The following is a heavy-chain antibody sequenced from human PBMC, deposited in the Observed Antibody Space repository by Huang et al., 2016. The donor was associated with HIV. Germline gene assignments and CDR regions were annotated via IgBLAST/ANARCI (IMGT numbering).Heavy chain of an antibody. V-gene: IGHV3-23*01. D-gene: IGHD5-12*01. CDR2: ISGSRGTI. CDR3: AKDRGGGYSGYDYDY. Sequence: EVQLWESGGTLVQPGGSLRLSCGASGFTFSNYAMSWVRQAQGKGLEWVSFISGSRGTIYYADSGKGRFTISRDNVEKTVYLQMNSLRVEDAAVYYCAKDRGGGYSGYDYDYWGQGTLVTVSS. J-gene: IGHJ4*02. CDR1: GFTFSNYA.